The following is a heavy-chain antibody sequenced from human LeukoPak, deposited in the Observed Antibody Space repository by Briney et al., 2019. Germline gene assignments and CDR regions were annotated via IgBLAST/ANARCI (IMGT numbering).Heavy chain of an antibody. V-gene: IGHV4-59*08. Sequence: SETLSLTCTVSGGSISGYYWSWIRQPPGKGLEWIGYIYYSGSTYYNPSLKSRVTISVDTSKNQFSLKLSSVTAADTAVYYCARGTEGGYYDMDYWGQGTLVTVSS. J-gene: IGHJ4*02. CDR3: ARGTEGGYYDMDY. CDR1: GGSISGYY. D-gene: IGHD3-22*01. CDR2: IYYSGST.